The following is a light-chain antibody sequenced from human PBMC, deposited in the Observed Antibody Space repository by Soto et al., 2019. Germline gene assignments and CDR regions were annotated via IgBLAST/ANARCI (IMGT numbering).Light chain of an antibody. CDR1: QTISRY. V-gene: IGKV1-39*01. CDR3: QQSYSTLA. CDR2: AAS. J-gene: IGKJ3*01. Sequence: DIQMTQSPSSLSASVGDRVTITCRASQTISRYLNWYQQEPGQAPKLLIYAASSLQSGVPSRFSGSGSGTDFTLAISSLQPEDFATYYCQQSYSTLAFGPGTKVDIK.